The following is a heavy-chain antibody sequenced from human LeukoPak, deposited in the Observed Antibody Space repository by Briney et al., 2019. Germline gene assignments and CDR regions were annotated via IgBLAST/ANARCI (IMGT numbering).Heavy chain of an antibody. CDR2: INPSGGST. V-gene: IGHV1-46*01. J-gene: IGHJ4*02. D-gene: IGHD1-14*01. Sequence: ASVKVSCKASGYTCTIYYIHWVRQAPGPGLEWMGIINPSGGSTSYAQKFQGRVTMTRDTSTSTVYMELSSLRSEDTAVYYCARGSFSGSDYWGQGTLVTVSS. CDR3: ARGSFSGSDY. CDR1: GYTCTIYY.